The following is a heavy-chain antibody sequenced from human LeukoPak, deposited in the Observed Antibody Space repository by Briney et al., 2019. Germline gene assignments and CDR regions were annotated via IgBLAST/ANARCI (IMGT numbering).Heavy chain of an antibody. CDR1: GGSIDSTNW. D-gene: IGHD3-16*02. Sequence: PSETLSLTCDVSGGSIDSTNWWNWVRQPPGKGLEWIGEIHHDGRINYNPSLKSRVTLSVDKSKNQFSLRLNSVTAADTAMYYCARPHDHFWGNYPDYWGQGTLVTVSS. V-gene: IGHV4/OR15-8*01. J-gene: IGHJ4*02. CDR2: IHHDGRI. CDR3: ARPHDHFWGNYPDY.